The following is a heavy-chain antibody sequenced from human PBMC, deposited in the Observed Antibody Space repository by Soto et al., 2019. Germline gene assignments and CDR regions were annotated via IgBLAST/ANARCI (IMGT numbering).Heavy chain of an antibody. CDR3: ARLDGYYYDSSGYSYGMDV. Sequence: GASVKVSCNASGYTFTGYYMHWVRQAPGQGLEWMGWINPNSGGTNYAQKFQGRVTMTRDTSISTAYMELSRLRSDDTAVYYCARLDGYYYDSSGYSYGMDVWGQGTTVTVSS. V-gene: IGHV1-2*02. D-gene: IGHD3-22*01. CDR1: GYTFTGYY. CDR2: INPNSGGT. J-gene: IGHJ6*02.